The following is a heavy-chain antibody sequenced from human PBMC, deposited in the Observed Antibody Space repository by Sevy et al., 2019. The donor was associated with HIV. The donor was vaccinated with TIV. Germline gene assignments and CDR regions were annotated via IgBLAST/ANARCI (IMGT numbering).Heavy chain of an antibody. CDR3: AVTKEYEGNSGNPFDY. CDR1: GYSLSNLA. Sequence: ASVKVSCKVSGYSLSNLAMHWVRQAPGKGLEWMGTFDPEDGETIYAQNFQGRVTLTEDTSTDTAYMELSSLRSEDTAVFYWAVTKEYEGNSGNPFDYWGQGTLVTVSS. V-gene: IGHV1-24*01. D-gene: IGHD1-26*01. J-gene: IGHJ4*02. CDR2: FDPEDGET.